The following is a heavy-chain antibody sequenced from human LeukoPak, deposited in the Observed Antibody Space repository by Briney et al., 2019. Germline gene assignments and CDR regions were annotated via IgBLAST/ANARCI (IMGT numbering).Heavy chain of an antibody. CDR2: IIPIFGTA. CDR1: GGTFSSFA. V-gene: IGHV1-69*05. CDR3: ARGRSGGYYDSSGYYWD. D-gene: IGHD3-22*01. J-gene: IGHJ4*02. Sequence: SVKVSCKASGGTFSSFAISWVRQAPGQGLEWMGGIIPIFGTANYAQKFQGRVTITTDESTSTAYMELSSLRSEDTAVYYCARGRSGGYYDSSGYYWDWDQGTLVTVSS.